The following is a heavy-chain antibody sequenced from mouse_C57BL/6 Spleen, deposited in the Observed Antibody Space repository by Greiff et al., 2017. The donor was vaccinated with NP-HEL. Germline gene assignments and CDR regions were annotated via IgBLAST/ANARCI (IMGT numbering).Heavy chain of an antibody. D-gene: IGHD1-1*01. CDR3: ARGTTVGGYAMDY. V-gene: IGHV1-64*01. CDR1: GYTFTSYW. J-gene: IGHJ4*01. CDR2: IHPNSGST. Sequence: VQLQQSGAELVKPGASVKLSCKASGYTFTSYWMHWVKQRPGQGLEWIGMIHPNSGSTNYNEKFKSKATLTVDKSSSTAYMQLSSLTSEDSAVYYCARGTTVGGYAMDYWGQGTSVTVPS.